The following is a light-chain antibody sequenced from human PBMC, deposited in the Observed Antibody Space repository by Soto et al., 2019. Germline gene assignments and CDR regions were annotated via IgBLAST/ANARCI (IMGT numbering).Light chain of an antibody. CDR1: QSVSSSY. J-gene: IGKJ1*01. Sequence: EIVFTQSPCSLSLSPGERARLSCSASQSVSSSYLAWYQHKPGQAPRLLFYGASSRATGIPDRFSGSGSGTDFTLTISRLEPEDFAVYYCQQYGSSPWTFGQGTKVDIK. CDR2: GAS. V-gene: IGKV3-20*01. CDR3: QQYGSSPWT.